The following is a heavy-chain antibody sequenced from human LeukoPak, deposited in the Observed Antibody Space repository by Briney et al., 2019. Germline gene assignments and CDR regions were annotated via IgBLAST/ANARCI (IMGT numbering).Heavy chain of an antibody. D-gene: IGHD3-22*01. CDR1: GGTFSSYA. V-gene: IGHV1-69*13. Sequence: GASVKVSCKASGGTFSSYAISWVRQAPGQGLEWMGGIIPIFGTANYAQKFQGRVTITADESTSTAYMELSSLRSEDTAVYYCARWEDDSSGYYHHYAFGIWGQGTMVTVSS. J-gene: IGHJ3*02. CDR3: ARWEDDSSGYYHHYAFGI. CDR2: IIPIFGTA.